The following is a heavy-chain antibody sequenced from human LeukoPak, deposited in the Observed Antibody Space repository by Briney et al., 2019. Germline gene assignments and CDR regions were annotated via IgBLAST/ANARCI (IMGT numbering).Heavy chain of an antibody. CDR1: AFSLSAYN. V-gene: IGHV3-53*01. CDR3: ARRNSISFYFDY. Sequence: PGGSLRLSCAASAFSLSAYNMNWVRQAPGKGLEWVSVIYSGGITYYADSVKGRFTISRDNSKNTLYLQMNSLRAEDTAVYYCARRNSISFYFDYWGQGTLVTVSS. J-gene: IGHJ4*02. CDR2: IYSGGIT. D-gene: IGHD3-3*02.